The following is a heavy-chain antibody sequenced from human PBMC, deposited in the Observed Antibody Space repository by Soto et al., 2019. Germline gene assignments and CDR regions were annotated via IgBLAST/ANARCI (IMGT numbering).Heavy chain of an antibody. J-gene: IGHJ4*02. CDR1: GHTFTSYY. CDR2: INPSGGST. D-gene: IGHD1-1*01. Sequence: QVQLVQSGAEVKKPGASVKVSCKASGHTFTSYYMHWVRQAPGQGLEWMGIINPSGGSTSYAQKFQGRVTMTRDTSTSTVYMELSSLRSEDTAVYYCARSEMGTISDYWGQGTLVTVSS. CDR3: ARSEMGTISDY. V-gene: IGHV1-46*01.